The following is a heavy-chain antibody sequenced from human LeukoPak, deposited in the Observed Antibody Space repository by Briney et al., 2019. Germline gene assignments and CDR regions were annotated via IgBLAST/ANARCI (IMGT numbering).Heavy chain of an antibody. Sequence: ASVKVSCKASGYTFTSYAMHWVRQAPGQRLEWMGWINAGNGNTKCSQKFQGRVTITRDTSASTAYMELSSLRSEDTAVYYCVRPVMYSSGPFDYWGQGTLVTVSS. J-gene: IGHJ4*02. CDR1: GYTFTSYA. D-gene: IGHD6-19*01. CDR3: VRPVMYSSGPFDY. V-gene: IGHV1-3*01. CDR2: INAGNGNT.